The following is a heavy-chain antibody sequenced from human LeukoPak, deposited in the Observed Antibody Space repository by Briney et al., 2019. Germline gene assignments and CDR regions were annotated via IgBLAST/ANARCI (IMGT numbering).Heavy chain of an antibody. V-gene: IGHV4-30-2*01. CDR1: GGSINSGGYY. CDR3: ARDSRGGGPDFDY. D-gene: IGHD3-16*01. Sequence: PSQTLSLTCTVSGGSINSGGYYWSWIRQPPGKGLEWIGYIYHSGSTYYNPSLKSRVTISVDRSKNQFSLKLSSVTAADTAVYYCARDSRGGGPDFDYWGQGTLVTVSS. CDR2: IYHSGST. J-gene: IGHJ4*02.